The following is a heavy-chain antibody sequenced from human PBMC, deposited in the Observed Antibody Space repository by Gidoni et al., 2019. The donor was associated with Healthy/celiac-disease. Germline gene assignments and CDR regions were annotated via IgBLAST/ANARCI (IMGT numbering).Heavy chain of an antibody. J-gene: IGHJ4*02. CDR1: GGSFSGYY. Sequence: QVQLQQWGAGLLKPSETLSLTCAVYGGSFSGYYWSWIRQPPGKGLELIGESNHSGSTNYNPSLKSRVTISVDTSKNQFSLKLSSVTAADTAVYYWARVVYGDYVPGDYWGQGTLVTVSS. CDR2: SNHSGST. CDR3: ARVVYGDYVPGDY. D-gene: IGHD4-17*01. V-gene: IGHV4-34*01.